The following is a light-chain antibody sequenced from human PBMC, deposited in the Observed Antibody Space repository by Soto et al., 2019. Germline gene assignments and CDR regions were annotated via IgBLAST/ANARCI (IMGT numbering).Light chain of an antibody. Sequence: EIVMKQSPATLSVSPGERATLSCRASQSVSSNLAWYQQKPGQAPRLLIYGASTRATGIPARFSGSGSGTEFTLTISSLQYEDFAVYYCQQYNNWPPYTFGQGTKLEIK. CDR1: QSVSSN. V-gene: IGKV3-15*01. CDR2: GAS. J-gene: IGKJ2*01. CDR3: QQYNNWPPYT.